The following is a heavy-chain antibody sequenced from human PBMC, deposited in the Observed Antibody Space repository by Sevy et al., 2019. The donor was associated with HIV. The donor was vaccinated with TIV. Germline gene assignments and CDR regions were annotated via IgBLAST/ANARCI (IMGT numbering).Heavy chain of an antibody. V-gene: IGHV1-8*02. D-gene: IGHD6-19*01. Sequence: ASVKVSCEASGFNFRSYDIYWVRQAPGQGLEWMGWMNTNTGNTGFAQKFQGRVTRTRNSSISTAYMELSNLRSEDTAVYYCARVSGWHLRYGLDVWGQGTTVTVSS. CDR1: GFNFRSYD. CDR3: ARVSGWHLRYGLDV. CDR2: MNTNTGNT. J-gene: IGHJ6*02.